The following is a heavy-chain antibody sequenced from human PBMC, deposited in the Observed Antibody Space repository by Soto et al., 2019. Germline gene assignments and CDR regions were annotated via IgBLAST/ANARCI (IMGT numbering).Heavy chain of an antibody. CDR1: GYTFTGYY. D-gene: IGHD2-15*01. V-gene: IGHV1-2*04. CDR3: ARERKEGYCSGGSCYTYNWFDP. J-gene: IGHJ5*02. CDR2: INPNSGGT. Sequence: ASVKVSCKASGYTFTGYYMHWVRQAPGQGLEWMGWINPNSGGTNYAQKFQGWVTMTRDTSISTAYMELSRLRSDDTAVYYCARERKEGYCSGGSCYTYNWFDPWGQGTLVTV.